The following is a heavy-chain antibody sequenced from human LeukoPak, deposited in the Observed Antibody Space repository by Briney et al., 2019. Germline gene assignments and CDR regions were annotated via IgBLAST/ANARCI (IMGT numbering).Heavy chain of an antibody. V-gene: IGHV4-38-2*02. CDR3: ATLTTVVTPSSFDS. CDR1: GYSIGSGYY. Sequence: PSETLSLTCTVSGYSIGSGYYWGWIRQPPGKGLEWIGYIYYTGSTSYNPSLKSRVTISLDTSKNQFSLRLSSVTAADTAVYYCATLTTVVTPSSFDSWGQGTLVTVSS. CDR2: IYYTGST. D-gene: IGHD4-23*01. J-gene: IGHJ4*02.